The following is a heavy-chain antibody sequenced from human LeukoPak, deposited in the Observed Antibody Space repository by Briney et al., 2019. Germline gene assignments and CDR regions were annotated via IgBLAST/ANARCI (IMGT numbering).Heavy chain of an antibody. Sequence: PSGTLSLTCNVSASSFKTDYCWGWIRQTPGKGLEWIGAVYHSGSTYYNPSLESRFSISLDRSNNQFSLRVDSVTAADTAVYYCARARYSSSWDGYFDYWGQGTLVTVSS. V-gene: IGHV4-38-2*02. CDR3: ARARYSSSWDGYFDY. D-gene: IGHD6-13*01. CDR1: ASSFKTDYC. CDR2: VYHSGST. J-gene: IGHJ4*02.